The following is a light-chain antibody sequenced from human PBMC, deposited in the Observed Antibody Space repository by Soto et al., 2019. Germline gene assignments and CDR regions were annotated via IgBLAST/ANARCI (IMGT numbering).Light chain of an antibody. CDR2: DAS. J-gene: IGKJ5*01. V-gene: IGKV3-15*01. CDR3: QHNGRS. CDR1: HTIDNT. Sequence: EIVMTQSPATLSLSPGERATLSCRASHTIDNTLAWYQRKPGQAPRLLIYDASTRATGVPARFSGSGSGTDFTLTISSLQSEDFAVYYCQHNGRSFGQGTRLEIK.